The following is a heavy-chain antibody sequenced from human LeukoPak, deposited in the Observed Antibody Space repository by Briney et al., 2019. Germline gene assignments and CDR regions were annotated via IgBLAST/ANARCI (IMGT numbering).Heavy chain of an antibody. CDR1: GFTISSYS. V-gene: IGHV3-21*01. J-gene: IGHJ4*02. D-gene: IGHD1-1*01. Sequence: TGGSLRLSCAASGFTISSYSMNWVRQAPGKGLEWVSSISSSSSYIYYANSMKGRFTISRDNAKNSLYLQMKSLRAEDTAVYYCAGPRGNWYIFDYWGQGTLVTVSS. CDR2: ISSSSSYI. CDR3: AGPRGNWYIFDY.